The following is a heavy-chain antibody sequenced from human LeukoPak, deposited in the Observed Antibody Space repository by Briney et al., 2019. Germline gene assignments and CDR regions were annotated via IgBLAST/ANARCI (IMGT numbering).Heavy chain of an antibody. J-gene: IGHJ4*02. D-gene: IGHD3-22*01. CDR1: GGSFSGYY. CDR2: INHSGST. Sequence: SETLSLTCAVYGGSFSGYYWSWIRQPPGKGLEWIGEINHSGSTNYNPSLKSRVTISVVTYKKQFSLKLSSVTAADTAVYYCARGGPDYYDSSGYYWGQGTLVTVSS. V-gene: IGHV4-34*01. CDR3: ARGGPDYYDSSGYY.